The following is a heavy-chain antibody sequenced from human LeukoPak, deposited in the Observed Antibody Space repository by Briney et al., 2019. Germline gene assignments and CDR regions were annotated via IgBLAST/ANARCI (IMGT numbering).Heavy chain of an antibody. V-gene: IGHV3-15*07. J-gene: IGHJ4*02. Sequence: PGGSLRLSCAASGFTFSNAWMNWVRQAPGKGLEWVGRIKSKTDGETIDYAAPVKGRFTISRDDSENTLYLQMNSLKTDDTAAYYCTTLYYYDSSGYPLFTYWGQGTLVTVSS. CDR1: GFTFSNAW. D-gene: IGHD3-22*01. CDR3: TTLYYYDSSGYPLFTY. CDR2: IKSKTDGETI.